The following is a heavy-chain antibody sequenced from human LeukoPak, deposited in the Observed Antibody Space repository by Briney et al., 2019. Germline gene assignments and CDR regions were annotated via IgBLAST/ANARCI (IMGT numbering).Heavy chain of an antibody. J-gene: IGHJ6*02. CDR1: GYTFTGYY. CDR2: INPNSGGT. Sequence: ASVKVSCKASGYTFTGYYMHWVRQAPGQGLEWMGWINPNSGGTNYAQKFQGWVTMTRDTSISTAYMELSRLRSDDTAVHYCARAPIVVVPAAMVNYYYYGMDVWGQGTTVTVSS. CDR3: ARAPIVVVPAAMVNYYYYGMDV. V-gene: IGHV1-2*04. D-gene: IGHD2-2*01.